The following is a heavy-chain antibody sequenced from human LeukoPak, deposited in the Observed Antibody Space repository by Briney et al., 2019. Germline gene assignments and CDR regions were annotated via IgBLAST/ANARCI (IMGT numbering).Heavy chain of an antibody. CDR2: IYYSGST. D-gene: IGHD5-18*01. CDR1: GGSISSSSYY. CDR3: ARMDTAMDSYYFDY. Sequence: PSETLSLTCTVSGGSISSSSYYWSWIRQPPGKGLEWIGYIYYSGSTNYNPSLKSRVTISVDTSKNQFSLKLSSVTAADTAVYYCARMDTAMDSYYFDYWGQGTLVTVSS. J-gene: IGHJ4*02. V-gene: IGHV4-61*01.